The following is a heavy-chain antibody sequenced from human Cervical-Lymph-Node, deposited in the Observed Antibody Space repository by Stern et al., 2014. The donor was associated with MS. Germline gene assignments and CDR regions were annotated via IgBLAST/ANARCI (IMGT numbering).Heavy chain of an antibody. Sequence: QVTLRESGPTLVNPTQTLTLTCTFSGFSLSTRGVGVAWIRQPPGKALEWLALIYWDDDKRYSPSLQSRLTITGDTSKNQVILTMTNMDPVDTATYFCAHREVRGVFDFWGQGSLVTVSS. D-gene: IGHD3-10*01. CDR1: GFSLSTRGVG. J-gene: IGHJ4*02. CDR3: AHREVRGVFDF. V-gene: IGHV2-5*02. CDR2: IYWDDDK.